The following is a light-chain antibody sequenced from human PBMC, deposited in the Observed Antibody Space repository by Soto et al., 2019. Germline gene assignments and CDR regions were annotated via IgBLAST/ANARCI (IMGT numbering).Light chain of an antibody. CDR3: QHYNSYSEA. CDR1: QTISSW. V-gene: IGKV1-5*03. CDR2: KAS. J-gene: IGKJ1*01. Sequence: IQMTQSPPTLSGSVRDRVTITCRTSQTISSWLAWYQQKPGKAPKLLIYKASTLKSGVPSRFSSSGSGTEFTLTISSLQPDDFATYYCQHYNSYSEAFGQGTKVDIK.